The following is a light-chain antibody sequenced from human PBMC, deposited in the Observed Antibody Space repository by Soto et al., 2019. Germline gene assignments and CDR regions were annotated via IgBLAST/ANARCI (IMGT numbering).Light chain of an antibody. J-gene: IGKJ5*01. CDR2: DAS. V-gene: IGKV3-11*01. Sequence: EIVLTQSPATLSLSPGERATLSCRASQSVSSYLAWYQQKPGQAPRLLIYDASNRATGIPARFSGSGSGTDFPLTISSLEPEDFAVYYCQQRRNWPLITFGQGTRLAIK. CDR1: QSVSSY. CDR3: QQRRNWPLIT.